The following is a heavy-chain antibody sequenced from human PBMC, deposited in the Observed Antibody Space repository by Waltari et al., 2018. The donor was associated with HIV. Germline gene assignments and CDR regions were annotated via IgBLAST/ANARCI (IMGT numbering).Heavy chain of an antibody. J-gene: IGHJ4*02. Sequence: EVQLVESGGDLVQPGGSLRLTCAASGFTFNRYWMHWVRQAPGKGLVWVSRINNDGSRTSYADSVKGRFTISRDNAKNTVYLQMNSLRAEDTAVYYCASLSYGSGDRDFDYWGQGTLVTVSS. CDR1: GFTFNRYW. CDR3: ASLSYGSGDRDFDY. D-gene: IGHD3-10*01. CDR2: INNDGSRT. V-gene: IGHV3-74*01.